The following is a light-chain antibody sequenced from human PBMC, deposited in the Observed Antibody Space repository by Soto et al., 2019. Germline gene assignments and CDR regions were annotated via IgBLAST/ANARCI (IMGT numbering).Light chain of an antibody. CDR1: TGDIGVYDY. CDR3: SSYTSSSTVV. J-gene: IGLJ2*01. V-gene: IGLV2-14*01. CDR2: DVT. Sequence: QSVLTQPASVSGSPGKSIPISCIGTTGDIGVYDYACWYQQRPGKAPKLIIYDVTNRPSGVSNRFSASKSGNTASLSISGLQAEDEADYYCSSYTSSSTVVFGGGTQLTVL.